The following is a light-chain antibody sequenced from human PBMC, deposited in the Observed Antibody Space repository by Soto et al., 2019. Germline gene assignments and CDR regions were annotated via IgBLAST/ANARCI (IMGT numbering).Light chain of an antibody. J-gene: IGKJ5*01. CDR2: GAS. CDR1: QSVSSN. CDR3: QQYNNWPPT. V-gene: IGKV3-15*01. Sequence: EIVLTQSAAPLSVSPGERATLSCRASQSVSSNLAWYQQKPGQAPRLLIYGASTRATGIPARFSGSRSGTEFTLTISSLQSEDFAVYYCQQYNNWPPTFGQGTRLEIK.